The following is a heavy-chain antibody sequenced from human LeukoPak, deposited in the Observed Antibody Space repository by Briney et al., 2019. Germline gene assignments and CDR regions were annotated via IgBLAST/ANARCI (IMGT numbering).Heavy chain of an antibody. J-gene: IGHJ4*02. CDR3: VRGYSSGYYFDF. D-gene: IGHD3-22*01. V-gene: IGHV3-20*04. Sequence: SGGSLRLSCAASGFTFDDYGVSWVRQAPGKGLEWVSGINWNGGVISYADSVKGRFTISRDNAKNSLYLQMNSLRAEDTALYYCVRGYSSGYYFDFWGQGTLVTVSS. CDR2: INWNGGVI. CDR1: GFTFDDYG.